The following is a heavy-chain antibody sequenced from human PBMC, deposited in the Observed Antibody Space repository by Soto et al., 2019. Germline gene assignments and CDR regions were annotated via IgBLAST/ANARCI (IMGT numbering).Heavy chain of an antibody. CDR2: IYYSGST. D-gene: IGHD3-10*01. CDR1: GGSISSYH. V-gene: IGHV4-59*12. J-gene: IGHJ5*02. CDR3: ARDQVGP. Sequence: SETLSLTCTVSGGSISSYHWSWIRQPPGKGLEWIGYIYYSGSTYYNPSLKSRVTISVDTSKNQFSLKLSSVTAADTAVYYCARDQVGPWGQGTLVTVSS.